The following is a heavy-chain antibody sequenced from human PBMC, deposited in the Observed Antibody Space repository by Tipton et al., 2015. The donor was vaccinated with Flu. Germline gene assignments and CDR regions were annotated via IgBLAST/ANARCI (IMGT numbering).Heavy chain of an antibody. CDR2: IWYDGSNK. Sequence: SLRLSCAASGFTFSSYGMHWVRQAPGKGLEWVAVIWYDGSNKYYADSVKGRFTISRDNAKNSLYLQMSSLRAEDTAVYYCATDWTNGDDNYYYYMDVWGKGTTVTVSS. CDR3: ATDWTNGDDNYYYYMDV. D-gene: IGHD1/OR15-1a*01. J-gene: IGHJ6*03. V-gene: IGHV3-33*03. CDR1: GFTFSSYG.